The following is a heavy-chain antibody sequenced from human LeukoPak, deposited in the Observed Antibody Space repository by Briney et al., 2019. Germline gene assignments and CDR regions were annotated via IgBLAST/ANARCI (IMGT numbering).Heavy chain of an antibody. D-gene: IGHD3-10*01. CDR1: GFTFSDYA. CDR3: AKGPLSSSNYYTDV. CDR2: ITGDTTYT. Sequence: GGSLRLSCAASGFTFSDYAVTWVRQAPGKGLGWVSSITGDTTYTYYADSMKGRFTISRDSSKNTLYLQMSSLRAEDTAVYYCAKGPLSSSNYYTDVWGKGTTVTVSS. J-gene: IGHJ6*03. V-gene: IGHV3-23*01.